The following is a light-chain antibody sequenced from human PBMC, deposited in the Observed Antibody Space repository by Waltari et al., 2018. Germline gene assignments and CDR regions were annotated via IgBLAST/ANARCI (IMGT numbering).Light chain of an antibody. CDR2: RSD. V-gene: IGLV1-47*01. Sequence: QSVLTQPPSASGTPGQRLTISCSGSSSNIGTNYIYWYQQLPATAPKLLSYRSDQRPSGVPDRFSGSKSGTAASLAISGLRSEDEADYYCAAWDDSLSGWVVGGGTKLTV. CDR3: AAWDDSLSGWV. CDR1: SSNIGTNY. J-gene: IGLJ3*02.